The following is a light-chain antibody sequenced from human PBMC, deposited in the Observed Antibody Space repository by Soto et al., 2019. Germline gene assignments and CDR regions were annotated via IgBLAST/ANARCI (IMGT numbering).Light chain of an antibody. CDR1: QGIANY. V-gene: IGKV1-27*01. Sequence: DIQMTQSPSSLSASVGDRVTITCRASQGIANYLAWYQQKPGKGPKLLIYAAATLQSGVPSRFSGSGSGTDFTLTISSLQPEDVATYYCQHYGSSPFTFGPGTRVDIK. CDR2: AAA. CDR3: QHYGSSPFT. J-gene: IGKJ3*01.